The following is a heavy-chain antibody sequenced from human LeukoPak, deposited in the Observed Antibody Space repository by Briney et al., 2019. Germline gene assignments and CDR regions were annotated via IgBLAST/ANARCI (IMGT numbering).Heavy chain of an antibody. V-gene: IGHV1-69*13. D-gene: IGHD3-22*01. Sequence: GASVKVSCKASGGTFSSYAISWVRQAPGQGLEWMGGIIPIFGTANYAQKFQGRVTITADESTSTAYMELSSLRSEDTAVYYCATQLSSGWPLRHLPFDYWGQGTLVTVSS. CDR1: GGTFSSYA. J-gene: IGHJ4*02. CDR3: ATQLSSGWPLRHLPFDY. CDR2: IIPIFGTA.